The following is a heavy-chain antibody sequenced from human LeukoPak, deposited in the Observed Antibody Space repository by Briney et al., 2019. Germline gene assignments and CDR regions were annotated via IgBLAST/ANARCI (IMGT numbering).Heavy chain of an antibody. CDR3: ARDGAMRGVATSMDY. CDR2: ISYDGSNK. V-gene: IGHV3-30*01. J-gene: IGHJ4*02. D-gene: IGHD5-12*01. Sequence: GGSLRLSCAASGFTFSSYAMHWVRQAPGKGLEWVAVISYDGSNKYHADSVKGRFTISRDNSKNTLYLQMNSLRAEDTAVYYCARDGAMRGVATSMDYWGQGTLVTVSS. CDR1: GFTFSSYA.